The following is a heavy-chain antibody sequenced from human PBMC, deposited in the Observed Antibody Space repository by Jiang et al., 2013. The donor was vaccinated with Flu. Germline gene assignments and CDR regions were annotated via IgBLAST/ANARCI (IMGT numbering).Heavy chain of an antibody. D-gene: IGHD3-22*01. V-gene: IGHV3-33*01. J-gene: IGHJ4*02. CDR3: ARDLLEHYDSSGYFGY. Sequence: GGGVVQPGRSLRLSCAASGFSFRNYGMHWVRQAPGKGLEWVAVILDDGSNQYYADAVKGRFTISRDNSKNTVYLQLNNLRVEDTAIYYCARDLLEHYDSSGYFGYWGQGTLVTV. CDR1: GFSFRNYG. CDR2: ILDDGSNQ.